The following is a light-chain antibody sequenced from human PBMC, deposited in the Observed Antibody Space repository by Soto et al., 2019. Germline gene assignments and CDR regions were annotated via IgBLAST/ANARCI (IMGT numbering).Light chain of an antibody. J-gene: IGLJ2*01. CDR2: SDD. V-gene: IGLV1-36*01. Sequence: QLVLTQPPSVSEAPRQRVTISCSGSRSNIGNNAVNWYQQLPGRAPKLLIYSDDLLPSGVSDRFSGSRSGTSASLAVSGLQSEDEADYYCAAWDDSLNGVVFGGGTKVTVL. CDR3: AAWDDSLNGVV. CDR1: RSNIGNNA.